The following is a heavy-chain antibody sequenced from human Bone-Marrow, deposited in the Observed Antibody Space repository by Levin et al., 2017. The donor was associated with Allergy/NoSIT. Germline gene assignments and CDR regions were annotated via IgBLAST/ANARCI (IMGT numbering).Heavy chain of an antibody. V-gene: IGHV3-30*18. CDR2: ISYDGSNK. J-gene: IGHJ6*02. CDR3: AKDLSVVATRFGDYYYYYGMDV. CDR1: GFTFSSYG. D-gene: IGHD5-12*01. Sequence: GESLKISCAASGFTFSSYGMHWVRQAPGKGLEWVAVISYDGSNKYYADSVKGRFTISRDNSKNTLYLQMNSLRAEDTAVYYCAKDLSVVATRFGDYYYYYGMDVWGQGTTVTVSS.